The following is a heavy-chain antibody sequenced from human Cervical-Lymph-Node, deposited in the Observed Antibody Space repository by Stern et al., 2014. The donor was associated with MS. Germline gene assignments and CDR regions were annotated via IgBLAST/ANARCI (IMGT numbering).Heavy chain of an antibody. D-gene: IGHD3-9*01. CDR1: GGSISSGSYY. CDR2: IYTSGST. Sequence: QVQLQESGPGLVKPSQTLSLTCTVSGGSISSGSYYWSWIRQPAGKGLEWIGRIYTSGSTNYNPPLKGRFPISEDPPKNRFSLKESSVTAADTAVYYCARDCRLRYFDNYGMDVWGQGTTVTVSS. CDR3: ARDCRLRYFDNYGMDV. J-gene: IGHJ6*02. V-gene: IGHV4-61*02.